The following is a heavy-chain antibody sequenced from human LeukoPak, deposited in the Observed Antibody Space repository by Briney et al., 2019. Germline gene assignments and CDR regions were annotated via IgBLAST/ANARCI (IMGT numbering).Heavy chain of an antibody. CDR2: IYYSGST. CDR1: GGSISIYY. J-gene: IGHJ5*02. V-gene: IGHV4-59*01. Sequence: SETLSLTCTVSGGSISIYYWSCIRQPPGMGVEWIGYIYYSGSTNYNPSLKSRVTISVDTSKNQFSLKLSSVTAADTAVYYCARDPTTVTTFGWFDPWGQGALVTVSS. D-gene: IGHD4-17*01. CDR3: ARDPTTVTTFGWFDP.